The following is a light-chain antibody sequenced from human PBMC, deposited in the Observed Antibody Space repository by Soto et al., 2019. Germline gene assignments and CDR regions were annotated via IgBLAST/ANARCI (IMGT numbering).Light chain of an antibody. J-gene: IGKJ3*01. CDR1: QDINNY. V-gene: IGKV1-27*01. Sequence: DIQMTQSPSSLSAAVGDRVTITCRASQDINNYLAWYQQKPGTIPKLLISGVSTLQSGVPSRFSGSGSGTDFTLTISSLQAEDVATYYCQKYNRAPFTFGPGTSVDIK. CDR3: QKYNRAPFT. CDR2: GVS.